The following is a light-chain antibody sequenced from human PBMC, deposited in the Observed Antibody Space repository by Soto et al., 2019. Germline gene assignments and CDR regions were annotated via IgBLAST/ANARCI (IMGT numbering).Light chain of an antibody. Sequence: EIVLTHSPATLSLSPGERATLSCRASQSVSSYLAWYQQKPGQAPRLLIYDASNRATGIPARFSGSGSGTDFTLTISSLEPDDFAGYYCPRRSNWPSCSFGQGRKVEIK. J-gene: IGKJ2*02. CDR3: PRRSNWPSCS. CDR2: DAS. CDR1: QSVSSY. V-gene: IGKV3-11*01.